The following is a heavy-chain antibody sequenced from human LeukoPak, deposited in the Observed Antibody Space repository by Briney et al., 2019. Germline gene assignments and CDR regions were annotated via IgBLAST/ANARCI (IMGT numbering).Heavy chain of an antibody. D-gene: IGHD3-10*02. V-gene: IGHV3-23*01. CDR3: GNGGGPMFRGFLLE. J-gene: IGHJ4*02. CDR1: GFTFSSYA. CDR2: ISGSGAAT. Sequence: PGGSLRRSCAGSGFTFSSYAMSWVRQAPGKGLEWVSTISGSGAATYYADSVRGRFTISRDNSKNTLFLQVSSLRAEDTVIYCCGNGGGPMFRGFLLEWGRGTLVTVSS.